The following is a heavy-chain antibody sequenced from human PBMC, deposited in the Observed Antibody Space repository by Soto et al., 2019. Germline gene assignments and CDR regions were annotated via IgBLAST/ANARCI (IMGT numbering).Heavy chain of an antibody. J-gene: IGHJ5*02. CDR2: ISGSGGST. V-gene: IGHV3-23*01. CDR3: AKSPTVTTGWFDP. D-gene: IGHD4-4*01. CDR1: GFTFSSYA. Sequence: SLRLSCAASGFTFSSYAMSWVRQAPGKGLEWVSAISGSGGSTYYADSVKGRCTISRDNSKNTLYLQMNSLRAEDTAVYYCAKSPTVTTGWFDPWCQGTLVTVSS.